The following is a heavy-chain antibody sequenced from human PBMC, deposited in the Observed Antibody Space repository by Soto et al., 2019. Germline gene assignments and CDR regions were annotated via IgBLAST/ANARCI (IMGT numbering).Heavy chain of an antibody. CDR3: ARSPRSSPYFDY. J-gene: IGHJ4*02. D-gene: IGHD6-13*01. V-gene: IGHV5-51*01. Sequence: GEALNLSCPCSGYTFSNFWIAWVRQLSGKGLEYMGIIYPGDSETRYSPSFHGKVTISADRSVGTAYLQWSSLEASDSAFYFCARSPRSSPYFDYWGQGALVTVSS. CDR1: GYTFSNFW. CDR2: IYPGDSET.